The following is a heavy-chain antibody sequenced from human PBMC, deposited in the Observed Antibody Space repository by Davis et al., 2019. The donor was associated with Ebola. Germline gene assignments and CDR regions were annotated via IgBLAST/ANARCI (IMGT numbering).Heavy chain of an antibody. Sequence: MPSETLSLTCNVSGGSISSGDYYWSWIRQPPGTGLEWIAYMYYSGNTYYNPSLKSRVILSFDTSKNQFSLKLSSVTAADTAVYYCSRGSPRFLEWLFFDYWGQGTLVTVSS. D-gene: IGHD3-3*01. CDR1: GGSISSGDYY. CDR3: SRGSPRFLEWLFFDY. V-gene: IGHV4-30-4*08. CDR2: MYYSGNT. J-gene: IGHJ4*02.